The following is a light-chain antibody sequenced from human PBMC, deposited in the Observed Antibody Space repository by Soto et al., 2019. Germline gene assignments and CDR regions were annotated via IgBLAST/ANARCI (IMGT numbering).Light chain of an antibody. J-gene: IGLJ1*01. CDR3: SSYAISSTLYV. Sequence: QSALTQPASVSGSPGQSITVSCTGTSSDVGAYNYVSWYQQHPGKAPKLMIYEVANRPSGVSNRFSGSKSGNTASLTISGLQAEDEADYYCSSYAISSTLYVFGTGTRSPS. CDR1: SSDVGAYNY. CDR2: EVA. V-gene: IGLV2-14*01.